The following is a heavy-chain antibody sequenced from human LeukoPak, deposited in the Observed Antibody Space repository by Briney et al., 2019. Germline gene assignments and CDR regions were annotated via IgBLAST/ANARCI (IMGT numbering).Heavy chain of an antibody. CDR2: IYPGGSDT. V-gene: IGHV5-51*01. CDR1: GYSFTSYW. CDR3: ASAIRYYDSSGYPPHYYYYYGMDV. D-gene: IGHD3-22*01. Sequence: GESLKIFRKGSGYSFTSYWIGWVRQMPGKGLEWMGIIYPGGSDTRYSPSFQGPVTISADKSISTAYLQWSNLKASDTAMYYCASAIRYYDSSGYPPHYYYYYGMDVWGQGTTVTVSS. J-gene: IGHJ6*02.